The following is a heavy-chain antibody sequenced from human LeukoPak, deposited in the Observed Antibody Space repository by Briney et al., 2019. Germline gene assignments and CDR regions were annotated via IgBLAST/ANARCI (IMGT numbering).Heavy chain of an antibody. J-gene: IGHJ4*02. CDR2: IYYSGST. CDR3: AREGGAGSSGWYVVFDY. Sequence: SETLSLTCTVSGGSISSGDYYWSWIRQPPGKGLEWIGYIYYSGSTYYNPSLKSRVTISVDASKNQFSLKLSSVTAADTAVYYCAREGGAGSSGWYVVFDYWGQGTLVTVSS. D-gene: IGHD6-19*01. CDR1: GGSISSGDYY. V-gene: IGHV4-30-4*08.